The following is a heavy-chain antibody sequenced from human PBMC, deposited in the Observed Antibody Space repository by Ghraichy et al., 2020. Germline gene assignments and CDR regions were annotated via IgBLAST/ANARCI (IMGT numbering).Heavy chain of an antibody. Sequence: SETLSLTCTVSGGSISSYYWSWIRQPPGKGLEWIGYIYYSGSTNYNPSLKSRVTISVDTSKNQFSLKLSSVTAADTAVYYCARGATVTIDYWGQGTLVTVSS. D-gene: IGHD4-17*01. CDR2: IYYSGST. CDR1: GGSISSYY. J-gene: IGHJ4*02. CDR3: ARGATVTIDY. V-gene: IGHV4-59*01.